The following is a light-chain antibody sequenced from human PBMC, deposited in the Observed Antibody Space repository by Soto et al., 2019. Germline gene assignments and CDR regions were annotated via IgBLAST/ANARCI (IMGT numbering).Light chain of an antibody. J-gene: IGLJ1*01. CDR3: SSYTSSSTPYV. Sequence: QSALTQPASVSGSPGQSINISCTGTSSDVGGYNYVSWYQQHPGKAPKLMIYEVSNRPSGVSNRFSGSKSGNTASLTISGLQADDEADYYCSSYTSSSTPYVFGTGTKLTVL. CDR2: EVS. CDR1: SSDVGGYNY. V-gene: IGLV2-14*01.